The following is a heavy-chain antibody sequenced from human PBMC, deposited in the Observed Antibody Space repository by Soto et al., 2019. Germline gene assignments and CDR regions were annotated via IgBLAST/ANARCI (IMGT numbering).Heavy chain of an antibody. CDR3: ASLFTNDFWSGYYHFDY. CDR2: IHYSGST. J-gene: IGHJ4*02. V-gene: IGHV4-31*03. Sequence: SETLSLTCTVSGGSISSGGYYWSWIRQHPGKGLEWIGYIHYSGSTYYNPSLKSRVTISVDTSKNQFSLKLSSVTAADTAVYYCASLFTNDFWSGYYHFDYWGQGTLVTVSS. CDR1: GGSISSGGYY. D-gene: IGHD3-3*01.